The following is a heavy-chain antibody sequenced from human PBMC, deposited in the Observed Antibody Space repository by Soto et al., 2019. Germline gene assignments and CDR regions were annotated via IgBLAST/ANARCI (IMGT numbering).Heavy chain of an antibody. CDR1: GYSFTSYW. V-gene: IGHV5-10-1*01. CDR2: IDPSDSYT. Sequence: PGESLKISCNGSGYSFTSYWISWVRQMPGKGLEWMGRIDPSDSYTNYSPSFQGHVTISADKSISTAYLQWSSLKASGTAMYYCARYPSSIAARRGYYYGMDVWGQGTTVTVSS. CDR3: ARYPSSIAARRGYYYGMDV. J-gene: IGHJ6*02. D-gene: IGHD6-6*01.